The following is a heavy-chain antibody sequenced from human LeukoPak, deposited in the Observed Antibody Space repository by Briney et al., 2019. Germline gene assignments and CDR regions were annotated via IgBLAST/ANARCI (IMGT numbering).Heavy chain of an antibody. D-gene: IGHD1-14*01. J-gene: IGHJ6*02. CDR3: ALLSNHLEMYGLDV. Sequence: TGGSLRLSCAASGFTFSNYWMHWVRQAPGKGLVWVSCINSDGSSTNYADSVKGRFTISRDNAKNTLSLQMNSLRAEDTAVYYCALLSNHLEMYGLDVWGQGTTVTVSS. V-gene: IGHV3-74*01. CDR1: GFTFSNYW. CDR2: INSDGSST.